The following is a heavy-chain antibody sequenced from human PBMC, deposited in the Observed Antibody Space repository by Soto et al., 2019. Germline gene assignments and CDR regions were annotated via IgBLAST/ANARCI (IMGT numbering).Heavy chain of an antibody. CDR1: GGSISSGGYY. CDR2: IYYSGST. V-gene: IGHV4-31*03. Sequence: QVQLQESGPGLVKPSQTLSLTCTVSGGSISSGGYYWSWIRQHPGKGLEWIGYIYYSGSTYYNPSLTSRVTISVDTSKNQFSLQLSSVTAAATAVYYCARIYSGSPGGTLRYWGQGTLVTVSS. CDR3: ARIYSGSPGGTLRY. D-gene: IGHD1-26*01. J-gene: IGHJ4*02.